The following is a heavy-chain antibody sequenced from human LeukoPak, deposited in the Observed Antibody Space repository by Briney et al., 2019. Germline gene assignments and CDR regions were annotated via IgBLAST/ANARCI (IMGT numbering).Heavy chain of an antibody. CDR1: GFTFSSYA. CDR3: AKQEARDLAGTNYFDF. CDR2: ISGSGGST. D-gene: IGHD6-19*01. Sequence: GGSLRLSCAASGFTFSSYAMSWVRQAPGKGLEWVSVISGSGGSTYYADSVKGRFTISRDISKNTLYVQMNSLRVEDTAVYYCAKQEARDLAGTNYFDFWGQGTLVSVSS. V-gene: IGHV3-23*01. J-gene: IGHJ4*02.